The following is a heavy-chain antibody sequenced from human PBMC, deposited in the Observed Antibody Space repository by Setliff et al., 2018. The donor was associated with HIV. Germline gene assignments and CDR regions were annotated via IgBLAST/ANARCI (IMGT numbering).Heavy chain of an antibody. CDR1: GFTFSNSW. D-gene: IGHD2-15*01. V-gene: IGHV3-7*04. CDR3: ARAFWLGVAPGGFDI. CDR2: IKQDGSEK. Sequence: GGSLRLSCAASGFTFSNSWMSWVRQAPGKGLEWVANIKQDGSEKFYVDSVKGRFTISKDNAKSSLYLQMNSLRAEDTAVYYCARAFWLGVAPGGFDIWGQGTMVTVSS. J-gene: IGHJ3*02.